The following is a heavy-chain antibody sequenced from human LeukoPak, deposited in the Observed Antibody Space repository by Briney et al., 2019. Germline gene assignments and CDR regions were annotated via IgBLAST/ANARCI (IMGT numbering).Heavy chain of an antibody. D-gene: IGHD6-13*01. CDR3: ARDPGIAAAGTLLYYYYYYMDV. J-gene: IGHJ6*03. CDR2: INPTGGCT. V-gene: IGHV1-46*01. CDR1: GYIFTSYY. Sequence: ASVKVSCKASGYIFTSYYMHWVRQAPGEGLEWMGIINPTGGCTSYAQKFQGRVTMTRDMSTSTVYMELSSLRSEDTAVYYCARDPGIAAAGTLLYYYYYYMDVWGKGTTVTVSS.